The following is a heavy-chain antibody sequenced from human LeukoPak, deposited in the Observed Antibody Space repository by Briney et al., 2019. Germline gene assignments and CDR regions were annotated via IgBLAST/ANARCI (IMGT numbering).Heavy chain of an antibody. J-gene: IGHJ4*02. Sequence: GGSLRLSCAAAGFTVSSNYMSWVRQAPGKGLEWVSVIYSGGNTYYAESVKGRFTISRDNSKNTLYPQMNSLSAEDAAVYYCARVTVGYDSRGYYPTTFDYWGQGTLVTVSS. CDR2: IYSGGNT. CDR1: GFTVSSNY. D-gene: IGHD3-22*01. CDR3: ARVTVGYDSRGYYPTTFDY. V-gene: IGHV3-53*01.